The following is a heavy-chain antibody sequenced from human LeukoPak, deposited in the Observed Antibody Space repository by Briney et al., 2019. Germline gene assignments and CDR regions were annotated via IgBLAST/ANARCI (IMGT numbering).Heavy chain of an antibody. V-gene: IGHV3-49*04. CDR3: TREPPEYCDGDC. J-gene: IGHJ4*02. CDR1: GFTFDEYA. CDR2: VRGKPNGGTT. D-gene: IGHD2-21*01. Sequence: GGSLRLSCRVSGFTFDEYAMSWVRQAPGKGLEWVAFVRGKPNGGTTEYAASGKGRFTISRDDSKSIAYLQMNSLQTEDTAIYYCTREPPEYCDGDCWGQGTLVTVSS.